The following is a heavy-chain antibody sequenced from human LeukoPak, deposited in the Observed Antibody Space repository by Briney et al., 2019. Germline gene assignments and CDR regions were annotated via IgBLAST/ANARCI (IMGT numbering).Heavy chain of an antibody. D-gene: IGHD3-16*02. J-gene: IGHJ4*02. V-gene: IGHV7-4-1*02. CDR1: VYTFTSYG. Sequence: ASVKVSCKASVYTFTSYGMNWVRQAPGQGLEWMGWINTNTGNPTYAQGFTGRFVFSLDTSVSTAYLQITSLKAEDTAVYYCAREPYRFDYWGQGTLVTVSS. CDR2: INTNTGNP. CDR3: AREPYRFDY.